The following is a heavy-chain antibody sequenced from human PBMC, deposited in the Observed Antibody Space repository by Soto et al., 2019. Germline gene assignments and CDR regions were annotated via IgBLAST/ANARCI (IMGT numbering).Heavy chain of an antibody. CDR2: IYYSGST. CDR3: AGLTVFPAAVTDY. CDR1: GGSVSSGTYY. Sequence: SPTLSLTCTVSGGSVSSGTYYWSWIRQPPGKGLEWIGYIYYSGSTNYNPSLNSPVTISVETSKNQFSLKLSSVTAADTAVYSCAGLTVFPAAVTDYWGQGTLVTGSS. D-gene: IGHD2-2*01. V-gene: IGHV4-61*01. J-gene: IGHJ4*02.